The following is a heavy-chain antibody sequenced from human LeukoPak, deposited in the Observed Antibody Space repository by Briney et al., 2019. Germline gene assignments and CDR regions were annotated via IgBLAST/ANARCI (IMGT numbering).Heavy chain of an antibody. D-gene: IGHD3-10*01. CDR3: ARSGEVRGANNYYYYMDV. CDR1: GGSISSYY. J-gene: IGHJ6*03. Sequence: SETLSLTCTVSGGSISSYYWSWIRQPPGKGLEWIGYIYYSGSTNYNPSLKSRVTISVDTSKNQFSLKLSSVTAADTAVYYCARSGEVRGANNYYYYMDVWGKGTTVTIS. CDR2: IYYSGST. V-gene: IGHV4-59*01.